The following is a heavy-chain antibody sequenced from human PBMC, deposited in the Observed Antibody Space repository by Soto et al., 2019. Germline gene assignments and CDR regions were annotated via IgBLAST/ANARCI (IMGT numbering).Heavy chain of an antibody. J-gene: IGHJ5*02. D-gene: IGHD3-16*01. Sequence: QITLKESGPPLVKPTQTLTLTCTFSGFSLTTRGVGVGWIRQPPGKALECLALIYWDDDKVYSPSLQSRLSITKDTSKNQVVLTMTNVDPVDTATYYCAHIPNYYQYDWFDPWGQGTLVSVSS. CDR2: IYWDDDK. CDR3: AHIPNYYQYDWFDP. V-gene: IGHV2-5*02. CDR1: GFSLTTRGVG.